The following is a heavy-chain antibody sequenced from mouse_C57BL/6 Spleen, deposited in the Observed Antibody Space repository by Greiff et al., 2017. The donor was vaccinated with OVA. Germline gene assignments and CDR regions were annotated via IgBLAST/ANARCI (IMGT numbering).Heavy chain of an antibody. CDR1: GYTFTRYW. CDR3: ARFDGYHEGAMDY. Sequence: VQLQQPGAELVRPGSSVKLSCKASGYTFTRYWMHWVKQRPIQGLEWIGNIDPSDSETHYNQKFKDKATLTVDKSSSTAYMQLSSLTSEDSAVYYCARFDGYHEGAMDYWGQGTSVTVSS. CDR2: IDPSDSET. V-gene: IGHV1-52*01. D-gene: IGHD2-3*01. J-gene: IGHJ4*01.